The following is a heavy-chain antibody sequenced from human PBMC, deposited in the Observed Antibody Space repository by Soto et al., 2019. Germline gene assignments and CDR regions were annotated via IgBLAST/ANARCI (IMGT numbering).Heavy chain of an antibody. CDR3: AKDLTPEAAAGHDY. J-gene: IGHJ4*02. CDR1: GFTFSSYA. CDR2: ISGSGGST. D-gene: IGHD6-13*01. Sequence: GGSLRLSXAASGFTFSSYAMSWVRQAPGKGLEWVSAISGSGGSTYYADSVKGRFTISRDNSKNTLYLQMNSLRAEDTAVYYCAKDLTPEAAAGHDYWGQGTLVTVSS. V-gene: IGHV3-23*01.